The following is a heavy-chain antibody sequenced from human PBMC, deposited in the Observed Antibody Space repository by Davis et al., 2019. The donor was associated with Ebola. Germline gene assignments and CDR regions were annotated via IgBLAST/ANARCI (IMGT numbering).Heavy chain of an antibody. J-gene: IGHJ6*02. CDR2: ISGSGGST. D-gene: IGHD2-8*02. CDR1: GFTFRSYA. CDR3: AKRNFVLVVYALEDGGMDV. V-gene: IGHV3-23*01. Sequence: PSETLSLTCAASGFTFRSYAMSWVRQAPGKGLEWVSGISGSGGSTHYADSVKGRFTISRDNSKNTLYLQMGTLRAEDTAVYYCAKRNFVLVVYALEDGGMDVWGQGTTVTVSS.